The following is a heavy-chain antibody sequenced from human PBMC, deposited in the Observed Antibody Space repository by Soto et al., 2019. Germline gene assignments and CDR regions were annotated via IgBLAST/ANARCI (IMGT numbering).Heavy chain of an antibody. Sequence: PGGSLRLSCAISGFSVSSNYLSWVRQAPGKGLEWVSVHYSGGSTYYADSVQGRFTIFRDKSNNTLYLQMRRVRAEDTAVYFCARHRHPRGTVGATSPLDPWGQGTQVTVSS. J-gene: IGHJ5*02. CDR3: ARHRHPRGTVGATSPLDP. D-gene: IGHD1-26*01. CDR2: HYSGGST. V-gene: IGHV3-53*01. CDR1: GFSVSSNY.